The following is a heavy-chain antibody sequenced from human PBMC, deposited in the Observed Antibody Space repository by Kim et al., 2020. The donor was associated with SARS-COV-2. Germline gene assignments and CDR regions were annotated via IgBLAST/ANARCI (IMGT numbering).Heavy chain of an antibody. Sequence: SETLSLTCAVYGGSFSGYYWSWIRQPPGKGLEWIGEINHSGSTNYNPSLKSRVTISVDTSKNQFSLKLSSVTAADTAVYYCARGGGAYCSSTSCHPRYYYYYGMDVWGQGNTVTVSS. V-gene: IGHV4-34*01. CDR2: INHSGST. CDR1: GGSFSGYY. D-gene: IGHD2-2*01. J-gene: IGHJ6*02. CDR3: ARGGGAYCSSTSCHPRYYYYYGMDV.